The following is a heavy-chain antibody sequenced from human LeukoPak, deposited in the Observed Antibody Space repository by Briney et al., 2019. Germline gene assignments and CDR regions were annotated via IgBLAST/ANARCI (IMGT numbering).Heavy chain of an antibody. J-gene: IGHJ4*02. CDR3: ARKTNSGYYYSFDY. V-gene: IGHV3-23*01. Sequence: GGSLRLSCAASGSTFSNYAMSWVRQAPGKGLEWVSDITGSGGSTHHADSVKGRFTLSRDNSKNTVYLQMNSLRAEDTAVYYCARKTNSGYYYSFDYWGQGTLVTVSS. CDR2: ITGSGGST. CDR1: GSTFSNYA. D-gene: IGHD3-22*01.